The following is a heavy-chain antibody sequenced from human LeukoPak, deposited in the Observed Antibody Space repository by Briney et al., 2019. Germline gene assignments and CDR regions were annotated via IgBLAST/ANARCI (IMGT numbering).Heavy chain of an antibody. J-gene: IGHJ4*02. Sequence: GGSLRLSCAASGFTVSSNYMSWVRQAAGKGLEWVSVIYSGGNTKYADSVKGRFTISRDNSKNTLYLQMNSLRAEDTAVYFCARGAITMVRGWEFHYWGQGTLVTVSS. V-gene: IGHV3-66*01. CDR2: IYSGGNT. CDR1: GFTVSSNY. CDR3: ARGAITMVRGWEFHY. D-gene: IGHD3-10*01.